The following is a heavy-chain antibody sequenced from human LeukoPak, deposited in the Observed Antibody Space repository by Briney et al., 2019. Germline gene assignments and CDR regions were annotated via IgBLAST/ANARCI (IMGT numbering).Heavy chain of an antibody. CDR2: IYYSGTT. CDR3: ARGLTIVGSTSFHF. D-gene: IGHD1-26*01. CDR1: GGSISSDY. J-gene: IGHJ4*02. Sequence: SETLSLTCAVSGGSISSDYWSWIRQPPGKGLEWIGYIYYSGTTNYNPSLKSRVTISVDTSKNQFSLKLSSVTAADTAVYYCARGLTIVGSTSFHFWGQGALVTVSS. V-gene: IGHV4-59*01.